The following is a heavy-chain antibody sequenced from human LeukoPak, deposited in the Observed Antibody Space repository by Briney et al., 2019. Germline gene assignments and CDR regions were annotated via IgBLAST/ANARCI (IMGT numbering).Heavy chain of an antibody. Sequence: PGGSLRLSCAASGFTFSSYAMSWVRQAPGKGLEWVSAISGSGGSTYYADSVKGRFTISRDNSKNTLYLQMNSLRAEDTAVYYCAKRRERQQLAPVDYWGQGTLVTVSS. J-gene: IGHJ4*02. CDR2: ISGSGGST. CDR1: GFTFSSYA. CDR3: AKRRERQQLAPVDY. V-gene: IGHV3-23*01. D-gene: IGHD6-13*01.